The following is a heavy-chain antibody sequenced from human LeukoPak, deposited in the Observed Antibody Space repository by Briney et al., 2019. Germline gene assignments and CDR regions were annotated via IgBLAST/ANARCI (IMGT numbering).Heavy chain of an antibody. CDR3: ARISYDSRDYFDH. V-gene: IGHV3-74*01. CDR2: IDSDGNSA. J-gene: IGHJ4*02. CDR1: GFTFNSYW. D-gene: IGHD3-22*01. Sequence: PGGSLRLSCVASGFTFNSYWMHWVRQAPGKGLVWVSRIDSDGNSATYADSVKGRFTISRDNAKNTLYLQMRSLRAEDTAVYYCARISYDSRDYFDHWGQGALVTVSS.